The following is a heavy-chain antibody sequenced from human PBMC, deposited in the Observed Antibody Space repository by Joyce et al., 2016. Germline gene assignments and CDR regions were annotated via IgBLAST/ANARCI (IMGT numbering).Heavy chain of an antibody. CDR1: GYNFADYW. D-gene: IGHD6-6*01. CDR3: ARRGYSGSLPTGFDF. Sequence: EVQLVQSGAGVKKPGESLRISCKTSGYNFADYWIAWVRQMPGRGLEGMARIYPGDSDTYYSPSFKGQVTVSADKSIKTAFLQWDSLKASDTALYFCARRGYSGSLPTGFDFWGQGTLVTVSS. J-gene: IGHJ4*02. CDR2: IYPGDSDT. V-gene: IGHV5-51*01.